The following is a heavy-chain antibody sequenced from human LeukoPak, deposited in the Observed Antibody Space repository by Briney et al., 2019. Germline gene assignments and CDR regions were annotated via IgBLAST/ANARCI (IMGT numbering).Heavy chain of an antibody. Sequence: GGFLRLSCVASGFTFDDYAMHWVRQAPGKGLEWVSLISWDGFTTYYADFVKGRFTISRDNSKNSLYLQMNSLRTEDTALYYCAKDRSLDGYNAFFDYWGQGTLVTVSS. D-gene: IGHD5-24*01. V-gene: IGHV3-43D*04. CDR1: GFTFDDYA. CDR3: AKDRSLDGYNAFFDY. CDR2: ISWDGFTT. J-gene: IGHJ4*02.